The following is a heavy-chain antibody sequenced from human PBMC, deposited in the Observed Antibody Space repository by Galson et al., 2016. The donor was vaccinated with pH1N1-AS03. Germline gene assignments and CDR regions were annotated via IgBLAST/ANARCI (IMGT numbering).Heavy chain of an antibody. V-gene: IGHV3-11*01. CDR2: ISSSGGSGSTI. CDR1: GFTFGDYY. J-gene: IGHJ4*02. Sequence: LRLSCAASGFTFGDYYMSWIRQAPGKGLEWISCISSSGGSGSTIYYADSVKGRFTISRDNAKNSLYLQMNSLRADDTAVYFCARGWYDIWTGYLVDPFDYWGQGALVTVSS. D-gene: IGHD3-9*01. CDR3: ARGWYDIWTGYLVDPFDY.